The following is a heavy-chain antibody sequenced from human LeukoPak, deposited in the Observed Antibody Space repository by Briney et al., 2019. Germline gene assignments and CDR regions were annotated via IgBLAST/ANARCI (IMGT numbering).Heavy chain of an antibody. CDR1: GFTFSSYW. D-gene: IGHD6-19*01. J-gene: IGHJ3*02. CDR3: ARGIAVAVNDAFDI. V-gene: IGHV3-7*04. Sequence: GGSLRLSCAASGFTFSSYWMSWVRQAPGKGLEWVANIKQDGSEKYYVDSVKGRFTISRDNAKNSLYLQMNSLRAEDTAVYYCARGIAVAVNDAFDIWGQGTMVTVSS. CDR2: IKQDGSEK.